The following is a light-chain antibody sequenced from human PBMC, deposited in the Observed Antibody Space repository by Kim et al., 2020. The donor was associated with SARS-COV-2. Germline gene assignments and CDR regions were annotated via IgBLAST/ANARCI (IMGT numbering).Light chain of an antibody. J-gene: IGKJ3*01. V-gene: IGKV4-1*01. CDR2: WAS. CDR1: QSVLYRSNNKNS. CDR3: QQYYSTPFT. Sequence: DIVMTQSPDSLAVSLGERATINCKSSQSVLYRSNNKNSLAWYQQKPGQPPKLLIYWASTRESGVPDRFSGSRSGTDFTLTISSLQAEDVAVYYCQQYYSTPFTFGPGTKVDIK.